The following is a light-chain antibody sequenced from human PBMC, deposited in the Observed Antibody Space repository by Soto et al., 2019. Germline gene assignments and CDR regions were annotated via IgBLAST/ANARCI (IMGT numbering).Light chain of an antibody. CDR3: VLYIYSATNWV. V-gene: IGLV8-61*01. CDR2: NTN. Sequence: QTVVTQEPSFSVSPGGTVTLTCGLSSGSVSATNYPSWYQQTPGQAPRTLIYNTNTRSSGVPDRFSGSILGNKAALTITGAQAYDDSDYYCVLYIYSATNWVFGGGTKLTVL. CDR1: SGSVSATNY. J-gene: IGLJ3*02.